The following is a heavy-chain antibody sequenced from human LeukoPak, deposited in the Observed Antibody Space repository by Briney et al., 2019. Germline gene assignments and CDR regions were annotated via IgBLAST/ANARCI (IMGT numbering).Heavy chain of an antibody. D-gene: IGHD5-12*01. CDR3: AKLNGGYDSGY. V-gene: IGHV3-21*01. Sequence: GGSLRLSCAASGFTFHSHSMNWVRQAPGKGLEWVSSISMTSSYIYYADSVKGRFTISRDNAKNSLYLHMNSLRAEDTAVYYCAKLNGGYDSGYWGQGTLVTVSS. CDR2: ISMTSSYI. J-gene: IGHJ4*02. CDR1: GFTFHSHS.